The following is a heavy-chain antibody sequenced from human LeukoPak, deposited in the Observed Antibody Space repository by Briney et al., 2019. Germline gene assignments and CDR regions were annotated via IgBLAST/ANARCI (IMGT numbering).Heavy chain of an antibody. Sequence: SETLSLTCAVSGGSISSSNWWSWVRQPPGKGLEWIGKIYHSGSTNYNPSLKSRVTISVDTSKNQFSLKLSSVTAADTAVYYCARVKTTVTTFAFDIWGQGTMVTVSS. CDR3: ARVKTTVTTFAFDI. CDR1: GGSISSSNW. J-gene: IGHJ3*02. D-gene: IGHD4-17*01. V-gene: IGHV4-4*02. CDR2: IYHSGST.